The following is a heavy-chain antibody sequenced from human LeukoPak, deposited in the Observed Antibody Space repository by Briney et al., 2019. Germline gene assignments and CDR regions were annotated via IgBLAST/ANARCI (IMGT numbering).Heavy chain of an antibody. D-gene: IGHD6-19*01. CDR2: ISGSGGNT. CDR3: ASTRRAAVAGRFDS. CDR1: GFTFSSNA. V-gene: IGHV3-23*01. Sequence: PGGSLRLSCAASGFTFSSNAMSWVRQAPGKGLEWVSAISGSGGNTYCADSVKGRFTVSRDNSKDTLYLQMSSLRAEDTAVYYCASTRRAAVAGRFDSWGQGTLVTVSS. J-gene: IGHJ4*02.